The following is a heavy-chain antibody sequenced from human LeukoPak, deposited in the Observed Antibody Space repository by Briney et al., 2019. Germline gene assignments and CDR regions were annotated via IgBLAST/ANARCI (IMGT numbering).Heavy chain of an antibody. J-gene: IGHJ3*02. CDR3: ATTQAADAFDI. Sequence: GASVKVSCKASGYTFTYRYLHWVRQAPGQALEWMGWITPFNGNTNYAQKFQDRVTIARDRSMSTAYMELSSLRSEDTAMYYCATTQAADAFDIWGQGTMVTVSS. V-gene: IGHV1-45*02. D-gene: IGHD6-25*01. CDR2: ITPFNGNT. CDR1: GYTFTYRY.